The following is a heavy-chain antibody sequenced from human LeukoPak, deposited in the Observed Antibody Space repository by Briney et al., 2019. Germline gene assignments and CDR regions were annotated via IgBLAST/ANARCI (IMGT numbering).Heavy chain of an antibody. CDR1: GGSFSGYY. CDR3: ARSTDTIFGVVQSRGAFDI. V-gene: IGHV4-34*01. D-gene: IGHD3-3*01. CDR2: INHSGST. J-gene: IGHJ3*02. Sequence: SETLSLTCAVYGGSFSGYYWSWIRQPPGKGLEWIGEINHSGSTNYNPSLKSRVTISVDTSKNQFSLKLSSVTAADTAVYYCARSTDTIFGVVQSRGAFDIWGQGTTVTVSS.